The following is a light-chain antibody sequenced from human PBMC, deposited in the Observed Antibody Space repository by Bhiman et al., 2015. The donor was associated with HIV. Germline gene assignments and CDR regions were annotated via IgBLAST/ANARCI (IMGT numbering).Light chain of an antibody. J-gene: IGLJ3*02. Sequence: SYELNQPPSLSVSPGQTATILCSGDHLEKKSVHWYQKRTGQSPLLLIFQDNKRSSGIPERFSGSNSGIAATLTISGSQVVDEADYYCNSRDRSGNHPSVFGGGTKLTVL. CDR1: HLEKKS. V-gene: IGLV3-1*01. CDR3: NSRDRSGNHPSV. CDR2: QDN.